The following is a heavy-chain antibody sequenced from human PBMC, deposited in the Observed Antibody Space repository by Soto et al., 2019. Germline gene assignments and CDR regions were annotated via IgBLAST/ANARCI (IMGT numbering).Heavy chain of an antibody. J-gene: IGHJ4*02. V-gene: IGHV4-31*03. CDR2: IYFTGST. CDR3: ARDWGSSVWPN. Sequence: TLSLTCTVSGHSLSSGGYYWSWIRQHPGKGLEWVGYIYFTGSTLYNPSLKSRLAMSLDTSKNQFSLRLTSVTAADTAVYFCARDWGSSVWPNWGQVTLVTVSS. CDR1: GHSLSSGGYY. D-gene: IGHD6-19*01.